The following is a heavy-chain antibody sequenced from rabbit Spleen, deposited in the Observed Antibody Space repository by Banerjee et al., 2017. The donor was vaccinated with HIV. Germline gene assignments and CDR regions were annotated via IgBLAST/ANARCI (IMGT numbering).Heavy chain of an antibody. Sequence: QLHLEESGGGLVKPGASLTLTCTASGFSWSVDPLCWVRQAPGKGLEWIACIDSGSSGFTYFATWAKGRFTISKTSSTTVTLQMTRLTAADTATYFCARDTSSSFSSYGMDLWGPGTLVTVS. J-gene: IGHJ6*01. CDR3: ARDTSSSFSSYGMDL. CDR2: IDSGSSGFT. V-gene: IGHV1S45*01. CDR1: GFSWSVDPL. D-gene: IGHD1-1*01.